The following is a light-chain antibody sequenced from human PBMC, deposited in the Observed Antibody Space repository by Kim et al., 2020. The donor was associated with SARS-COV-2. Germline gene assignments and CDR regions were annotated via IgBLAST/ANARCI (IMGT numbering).Light chain of an antibody. CDR2: DAS. Sequence: EIVLTQSPGILSLSPGERATLSCRASQSVNNYLAWYQQKPDQPPRPLIYDASTRAPGVPDRFSGSGSGTDFTLTITSLEPEDFATYYCQQRDSSPPITFGQGKRLQIK. J-gene: IGKJ5*01. V-gene: IGKV3-11*01. CDR1: QSVNNY. CDR3: QQRDSSPPIT.